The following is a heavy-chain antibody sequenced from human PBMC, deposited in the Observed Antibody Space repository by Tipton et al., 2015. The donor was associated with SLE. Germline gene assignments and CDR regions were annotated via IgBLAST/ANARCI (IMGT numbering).Heavy chain of an antibody. D-gene: IGHD2-8*01. J-gene: IGHJ4*02. V-gene: IGHV3-15*01. CDR2: IKSKTDGGTT. CDR1: GFTFNYAW. CDR3: TTALRYVALMVYALDY. Sequence: GSLRLSCGASGFTFNYAWMSWVRQAPGKGLEWVGRIKSKTDGGTTDYAAPVKGRFTISRDESKNTLYLQMNSLKTEDTAVYYCTTALRYVALMVYALDYWGQGTLVTVSS.